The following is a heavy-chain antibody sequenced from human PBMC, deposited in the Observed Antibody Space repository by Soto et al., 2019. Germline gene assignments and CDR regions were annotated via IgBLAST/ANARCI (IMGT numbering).Heavy chain of an antibody. V-gene: IGHV5-51*01. Sequence: PGESLKISCKGSGDSFTSYWIGWVRQMPGKGLEWMGIIYPGDSDTRYSPSFQGQVTISADKSISTAYLQWSSLKASDTAMYYCARHGIASQQLYYFGMDVWGQGTTVTVPS. D-gene: IGHD6-6*01. CDR1: GDSFTSYW. CDR2: IYPGDSDT. CDR3: ARHGIASQQLYYFGMDV. J-gene: IGHJ6*02.